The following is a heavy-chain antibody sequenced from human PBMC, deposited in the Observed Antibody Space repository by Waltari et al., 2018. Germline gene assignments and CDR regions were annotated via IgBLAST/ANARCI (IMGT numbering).Heavy chain of an antibody. CDR1: GGSISSYY. CDR2: IYYSGST. J-gene: IGHJ6*02. D-gene: IGHD4-17*01. V-gene: IGHV4-59*01. CDR3: ARDTTTRSYYYYGMDV. Sequence: QVQLQESGPGLVKPSETLSLTCTVSGGSISSYYWSWIRQPPGKGLEWIGYIYYSGSTNYNPSLKSRVTISVDTSKNQFSLKLSSVTAADTAVYYCARDTTTRSYYYYGMDVWGQGTTVTVSS.